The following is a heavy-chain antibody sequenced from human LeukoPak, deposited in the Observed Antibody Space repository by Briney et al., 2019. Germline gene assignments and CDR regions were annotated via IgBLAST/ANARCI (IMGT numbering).Heavy chain of an antibody. D-gene: IGHD6-13*01. CDR2: INHSGST. V-gene: IGHV4-34*01. CDR1: GGSFSGYY. J-gene: IGHJ6*03. Sequence: PSETLSLTCAVYGGSFSGYYWSWIRQPPGKGLEWIGEINHSGSTNYNPSLKSRVTISVDTSKNQFSLKLSSVTAADTAVYYCARGLEVYSSSWYLYYYYYMDVWGKGTTVTVSS. CDR3: ARGLEVYSSSWYLYYYYYMDV.